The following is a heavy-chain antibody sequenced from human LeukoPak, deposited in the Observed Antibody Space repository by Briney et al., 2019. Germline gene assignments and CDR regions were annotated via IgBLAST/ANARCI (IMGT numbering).Heavy chain of an antibody. D-gene: IGHD2-21*02. V-gene: IGHV3-74*01. CDR2: IRSDGRST. J-gene: IGHJ4*02. CDR1: GFTFSSYW. CDR3: AREPLHCVGDCYSLFDY. Sequence: GGSLRLSCAASGFTFSSYWMHWVRQAPGQGLEWVSRIRSDGRSTNYADSVEGRFTISRDNAKNTVYLQVNSLRAEDTAVYYCAREPLHCVGDCYSLFDYWGQGTLVTVSS.